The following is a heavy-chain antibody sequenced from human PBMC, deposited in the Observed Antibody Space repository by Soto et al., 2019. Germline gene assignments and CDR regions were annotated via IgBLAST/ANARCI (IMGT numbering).Heavy chain of an antibody. J-gene: IGHJ5*01. D-gene: IGHD6-13*01. Sequence: EVQLVESGGGLVKPGGSLRLSCAASGFTFIDYSMNWVRQAPGKGLEWVSSISSSSSYIYYADSVKGRFTISRDNAKNSLDLQMTGLRADDTAVYYCAGARGYSSTWYGFWGQGTLVTVSS. CDR1: GFTFIDYS. CDR2: ISSSSSYI. V-gene: IGHV3-21*01. CDR3: AGARGYSSTWYGF.